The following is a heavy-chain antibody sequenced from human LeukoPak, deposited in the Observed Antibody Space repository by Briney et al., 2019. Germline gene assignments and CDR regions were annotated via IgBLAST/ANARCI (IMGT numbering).Heavy chain of an antibody. D-gene: IGHD6-6*01. CDR1: GGSISSYY. J-gene: IGHJ3*02. Sequence: SETLSLTCTVSGGSISSYYWSWIRQPPGKELEWIGYIYYSGSTNYNPSLKSRVTISVDTSKNQFSLKLSSVTAADTAVYYCAREDEYTNAFDIWGQGTMVTVSS. CDR2: IYYSGST. CDR3: AREDEYTNAFDI. V-gene: IGHV4-59*01.